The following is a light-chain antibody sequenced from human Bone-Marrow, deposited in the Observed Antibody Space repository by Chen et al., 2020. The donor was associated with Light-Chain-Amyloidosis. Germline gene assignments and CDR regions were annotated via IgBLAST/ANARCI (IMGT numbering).Light chain of an antibody. CDR2: DDI. CDR1: NIGSTS. J-gene: IGLJ3*02. Sequence: SYVLTQPSSVSVAPGQTAPIACGGNNIGSTSVHWYQQTPGQAPLLVVYDDIDRPSGIPGRFSGSDCGHAATLTISRVEAGDEADYYCQVWDRSSDRPVFGGGTQLTVL. V-gene: IGLV3-21*02. CDR3: QVWDRSSDRPV.